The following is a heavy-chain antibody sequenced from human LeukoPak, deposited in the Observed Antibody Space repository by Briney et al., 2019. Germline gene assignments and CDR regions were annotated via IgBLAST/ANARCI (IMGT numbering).Heavy chain of an antibody. D-gene: IGHD1-14*01. CDR3: ARDLGISAY. V-gene: IGHV3-11*05. CDR1: GLMFSDYY. Sequence: GGSLRLSCAASGLMFSDYYMSWIRQVPGKGLEWVSYISGTSSFTNYAASVKGRFTISRDNAKNSLFLQMNSLRAEDTAVYYCARDLGISAYWGQGALVTVSS. J-gene: IGHJ4*02. CDR2: ISGTSSFT.